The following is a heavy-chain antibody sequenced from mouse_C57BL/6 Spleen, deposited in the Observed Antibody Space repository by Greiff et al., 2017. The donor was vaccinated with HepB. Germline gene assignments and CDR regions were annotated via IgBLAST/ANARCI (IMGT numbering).Heavy chain of an antibody. CDR1: GFTFSSYA. D-gene: IGHD4-1*01. J-gene: IGHJ2*01. Sequence: DVMLVESGEGLVKPGGSLKLSCAASGFTFSSYAMSWVRQTPEKRLEWVAYISSGGDYIYYADTVKGRFTISRDNARNTLYLLMSSLKSEDTAMYYCTRDTLGPFDYWGQGTTLTVSS. CDR2: ISSGGDYI. V-gene: IGHV5-9-1*02. CDR3: TRDTLGPFDY.